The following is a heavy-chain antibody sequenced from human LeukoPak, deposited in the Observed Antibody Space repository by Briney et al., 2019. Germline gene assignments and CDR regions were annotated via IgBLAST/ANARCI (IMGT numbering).Heavy chain of an antibody. D-gene: IGHD3-16*01. CDR2: ISGGGGAK. V-gene: IGHV3-23*01. CDR3: AKEFGLSRYGLDV. CDR1: GFSFSNYA. Sequence: GGSLRLSCAASGFSFSNYAMSWVRQAPGKGLEWVSGISGGGGAKHYADPVKGRFTVSSDNFKNMLFLQMNSLRAEDTAVYYCAKEFGLSRYGLDVWGQGTTVTVSS. J-gene: IGHJ6*02.